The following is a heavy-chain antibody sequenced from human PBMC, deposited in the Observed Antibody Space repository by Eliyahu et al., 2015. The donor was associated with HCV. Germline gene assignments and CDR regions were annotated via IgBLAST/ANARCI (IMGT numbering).Heavy chain of an antibody. CDR1: GFTFXSYA. D-gene: IGHD3-22*01. Sequence: EVQLLESGGGLVQPGGSLRLSCSASGFTFXSYAMSWVRQAPGKGLEWVXAISGSGGSTYYADSVKGRFTISRDNSKNTLYLQMNSLRAEDTAVYYCAKDHGDSSGYPDXYFDYWGQGTLVTVSS. V-gene: IGHV3-23*01. J-gene: IGHJ4*02. CDR2: ISGSGGST. CDR3: AKDHGDSSGYPDXYFDY.